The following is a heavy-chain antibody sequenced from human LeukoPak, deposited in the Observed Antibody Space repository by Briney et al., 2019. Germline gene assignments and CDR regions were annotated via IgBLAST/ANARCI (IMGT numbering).Heavy chain of an antibody. V-gene: IGHV3-9*01. J-gene: IGHJ4*02. Sequence: GGSLRLSCAASGFTFDDYAMPWVRQAPGKGLEWVSGISWNSGSIGYADSVKGRFTISRDNAKNSLYLQMNSLRAEDTALYYCAKAKWLVRGDYFDYWGQGTLVTVSS. CDR2: ISWNSGSI. D-gene: IGHD6-19*01. CDR1: GFTFDDYA. CDR3: AKAKWLVRGDYFDY.